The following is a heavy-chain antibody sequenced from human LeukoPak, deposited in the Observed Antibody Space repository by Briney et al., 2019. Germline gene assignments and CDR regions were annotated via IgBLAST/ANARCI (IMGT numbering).Heavy chain of an antibody. CDR3: ARESRARGREFDY. D-gene: IGHD3-16*01. Sequence: ASVKVSCKASGYTFITYGISWVRQDPGQGLEWMGWISAYNGNTNYAQKFQGRVTMTTDTSTSTAYMELRSLRSDDTAVYYCARESRARGREFDYWGQGTLVTVSS. J-gene: IGHJ4*02. CDR1: GYTFITYG. CDR2: ISAYNGNT. V-gene: IGHV1-18*01.